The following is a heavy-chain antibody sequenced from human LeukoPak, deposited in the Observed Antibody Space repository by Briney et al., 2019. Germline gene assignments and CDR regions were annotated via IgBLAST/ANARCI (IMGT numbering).Heavy chain of an antibody. J-gene: IGHJ4*02. D-gene: IGHD4-17*01. CDR2: INHSGST. CDR1: GGSFSGCY. V-gene: IGHV4-34*01. CDR3: ARGSTVTIDY. Sequence: PSETLSLTCAVYGGSFSGCYWSWIRQPPGKGLEWIGEINHSGSTNYNPSLKSRVTISVDTSKNQFSLKLSSVTAADTAVYYCARGSTVTIDYWGQGTLVTVSS.